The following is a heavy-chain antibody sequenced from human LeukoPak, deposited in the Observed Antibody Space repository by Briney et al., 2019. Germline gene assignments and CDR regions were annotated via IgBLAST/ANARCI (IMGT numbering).Heavy chain of an antibody. J-gene: IGHJ6*02. Sequence: KASETLSLTCAVYGGSFSGYYWSWIRQPPGKGLEWIGEINHSGSTNYNPSLKSRVTISVDTSKNQFSLKLSSVTAVETAVYYCARVANYYDSSGYYYVYYYYGMDVWGQGTTVTVSS. CDR3: ARVANYYDSSGYYYVYYYYGMDV. CDR2: INHSGST. CDR1: GGSFSGYY. V-gene: IGHV4-34*01. D-gene: IGHD3-22*01.